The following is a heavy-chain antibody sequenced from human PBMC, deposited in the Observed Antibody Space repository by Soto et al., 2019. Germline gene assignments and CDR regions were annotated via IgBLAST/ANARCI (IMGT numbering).Heavy chain of an antibody. J-gene: IGHJ4*02. CDR3: AKRGVYKPDY. D-gene: IGHD1-1*01. V-gene: IGHV3-23*01. CDR1: GFTFSSYA. CDR2: ISGSGGST. Sequence: GGSLRLSCAASGFTFSSYAMSWVRQAPGKGLEWVSAISGSGGSTYYADSVKGRFTISRDNSKNTLYLQMTSLRVDDTAVYYCAKRGVYKPDYWGQGTLVNVSS.